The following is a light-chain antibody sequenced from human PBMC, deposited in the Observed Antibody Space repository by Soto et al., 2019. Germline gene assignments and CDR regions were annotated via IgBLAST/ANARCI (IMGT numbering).Light chain of an antibody. CDR3: QSYDSSHQV. Sequence: NFLLTQPHSVSESPGQTVTISCTRSSGSIASNYVQWYQQRPGSSPTTVIYEDNQRPSGVPDRFSGSIDSSSNSASLTISGLKPEDEADYYCQSYDSSHQVFGGGTKLTVL. CDR2: EDN. J-gene: IGLJ2*01. V-gene: IGLV6-57*01. CDR1: SGSIASNY.